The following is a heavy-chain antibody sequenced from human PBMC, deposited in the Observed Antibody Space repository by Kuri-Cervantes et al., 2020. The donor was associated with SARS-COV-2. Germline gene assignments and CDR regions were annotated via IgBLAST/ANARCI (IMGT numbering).Heavy chain of an antibody. J-gene: IGHJ4*02. CDR2: IHPSGST. CDR3: AKDRYFDGRGGYYELGY. D-gene: IGHD3-22*01. CDR1: GDSFSDSY. V-gene: IGHV4-4*07. Sequence: SETLSLTCVVSGDSFSDSYWSWIRQPAGKGLEWIGRIHPSGSTNYNSSLESRVTMSIDTSKKQFSLNLSAVTAADTAVYYCAKDRYFDGRGGYYELGYWGRGVLVTVSS.